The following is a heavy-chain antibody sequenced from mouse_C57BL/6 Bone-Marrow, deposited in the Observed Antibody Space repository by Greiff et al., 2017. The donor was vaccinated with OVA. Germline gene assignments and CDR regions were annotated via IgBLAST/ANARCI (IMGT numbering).Heavy chain of an antibody. CDR2: INPSSGYT. CDR3: ARGLRWAMDY. Sequence: VQLQQSGAELAKPGASVKLSCKASGYTFTSYWMHWVKQRPGQGLEWIGYINPSSGYTKYNQKFKDKATLTAEKSSSTAYMQLSSLTYDDAAVYYCARGLRWAMDYWGQGTSVTVSA. V-gene: IGHV1-7*01. CDR1: GYTFTSYW. D-gene: IGHD3-1*01. J-gene: IGHJ4*01.